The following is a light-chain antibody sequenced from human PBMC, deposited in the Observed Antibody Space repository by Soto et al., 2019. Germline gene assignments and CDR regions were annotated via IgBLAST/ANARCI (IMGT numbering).Light chain of an antibody. J-gene: IGLJ2*01. Sequence: QSALSQPASVSGSPGQSITISCTGINSGVVNYEYVSWYQQFPDKAPKLIIYEGRERPSGVSNRFSGSKSGNTASLTISGLQAEDEADYYCCSYARSSTDVVFGGGTKLTVL. CDR2: EGR. V-gene: IGLV2-23*01. CDR3: CSYARSSTDVV. CDR1: NSGVVNYEY.